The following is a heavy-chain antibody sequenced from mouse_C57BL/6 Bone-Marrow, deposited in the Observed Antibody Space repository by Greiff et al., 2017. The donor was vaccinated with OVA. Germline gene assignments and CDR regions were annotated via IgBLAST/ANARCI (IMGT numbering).Heavy chain of an antibody. D-gene: IGHD6-1*01. CDR1: GFSLTSYA. CDR2: IWPGGGT. CDR3: AREGGSFDY. V-gene: IGHV2-9-1*01. Sequence: QVQLQQSGPGLVAPSQTLYITCTVSGFSLTSYAISWVRQPPGKGLEWLGVIWPGGGTNNNSATKSRLSTSKDNSKSQVFLKMNSLQTDDTARYYCAREGGSFDYWGRGKTLTVTS. J-gene: IGHJ2*01.